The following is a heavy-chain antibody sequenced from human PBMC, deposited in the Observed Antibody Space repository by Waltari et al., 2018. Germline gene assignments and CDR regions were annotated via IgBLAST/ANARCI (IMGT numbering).Heavy chain of an antibody. D-gene: IGHD4-17*01. CDR1: GFTFSSYS. CDR3: ASHYGDYYYYGMDV. CDR2: ISSSSSYI. Sequence: EVQLVESGGGLVKPGGSLRLSCAASGFTFSSYSMTWVRQAPGKGLEWVSSISSSSSYIYYADSVKGRFTISRDNAKNSLYLQMNSLRAEDTAVYYCASHYGDYYYYGMDVWGQGTTVTVSS. J-gene: IGHJ6*02. V-gene: IGHV3-21*01.